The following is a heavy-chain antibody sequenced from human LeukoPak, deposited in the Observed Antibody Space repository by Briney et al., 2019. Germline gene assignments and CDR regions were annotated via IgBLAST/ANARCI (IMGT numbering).Heavy chain of an antibody. CDR1: GFTFSGHY. CDR3: ARALWSGPVYYGMDV. V-gene: IGHV3-11*04. J-gene: IGHJ6*02. Sequence: GGSLRLSCTASGFTFSGHYASWIRQTPEKGLEWISYIDLSSSTIYYADSVKGRFTISRDNAKNSLYLQMNSLRAEDTAVYYCARALWSGPVYYGMDVWGQGTTVTVSS. D-gene: IGHD3-10*01. CDR2: IDLSSSTI.